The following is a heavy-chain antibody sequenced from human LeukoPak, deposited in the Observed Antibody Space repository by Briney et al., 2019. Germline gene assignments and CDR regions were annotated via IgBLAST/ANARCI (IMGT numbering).Heavy chain of an antibody. CDR2: INSAGTTT. D-gene: IGHD2-8*02. CDR1: GFTFSNYW. CDR3: ARDHWSGAPGMDV. J-gene: IGHJ6*02. Sequence: GGSLRLSCAASGFTFSNYWMHWVRQAPGKGPVWVSRINSAGTTTNYADSVKGRFTISRDNAKNSLYLQMNSLRAEDTAVYYCARDHWSGAPGMDVWGQGTTVTVSS. V-gene: IGHV3-74*01.